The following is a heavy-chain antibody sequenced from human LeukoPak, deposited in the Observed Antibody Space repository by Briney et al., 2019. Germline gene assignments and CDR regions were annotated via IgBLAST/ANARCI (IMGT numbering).Heavy chain of an antibody. J-gene: IGHJ4*02. CDR2: IYYSGST. CDR3: ARGYDFWSGYYHFDY. V-gene: IGHV4-59*01. Sequence: SETLSLTCTVSGGSISSYYWSWIRQPPGKGLEWIGYIYYSGSTNYNPSPKSRVTISVDTSKNQFSLKLSSVTAADTAVYYCARGYDFWSGYYHFDYWGQGTLVTVSS. D-gene: IGHD3-3*01. CDR1: GGSISSYY.